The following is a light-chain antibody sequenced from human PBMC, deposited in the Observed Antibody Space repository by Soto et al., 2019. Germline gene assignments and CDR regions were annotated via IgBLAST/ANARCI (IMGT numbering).Light chain of an antibody. Sequence: DIQMTQSPSTLSASVGDRVTITCRASETINNWLAWYQQKPGIAPKLLIYDAYILESGVPSRFSGSGSGTEFTLTISSLQPADLATYYCQQYTSYSWTFGQGTKVDIK. CDR3: QQYTSYSWT. V-gene: IGKV1-5*01. CDR1: ETINNW. CDR2: DAY. J-gene: IGKJ1*01.